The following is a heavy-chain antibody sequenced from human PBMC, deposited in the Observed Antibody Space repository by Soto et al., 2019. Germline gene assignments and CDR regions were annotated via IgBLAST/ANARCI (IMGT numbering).Heavy chain of an antibody. J-gene: IGHJ4*02. CDR2: IKSKTDGGTA. CDR1: GFTFGSAY. V-gene: IGHV3-15*01. CDR3: VRATYFSDSSGYTRCFDY. Sequence: LGGSLRLSCAASGFTFGSAYMSWVRQAPGKGLAWVGRIKSKTDGGTADYATPVSGRFTMSRDDSKNTLYLQMNSLKTEDTAVYYCVRATYFSDSSGYTRCFDYWGQGTLVTVSS. D-gene: IGHD3-22*01.